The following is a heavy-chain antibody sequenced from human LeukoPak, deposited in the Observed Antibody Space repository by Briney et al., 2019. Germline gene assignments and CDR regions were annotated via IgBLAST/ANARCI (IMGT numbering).Heavy chain of an antibody. CDR3: ARGITVATGNWFDP. CDR2: IYYSGST. Sequence: SETLSLTCTVSGGSISSGDYYWSWIRHPPGKGLEWIGYIYYSGSTYYNPSLKSRATISVDTSKNQFSLKLSSVTAADTAVYYCARGITVATGNWFDPWGQGTLVTVSS. V-gene: IGHV4-30-4*01. J-gene: IGHJ5*02. CDR1: GGSISSGDYY. D-gene: IGHD4-23*01.